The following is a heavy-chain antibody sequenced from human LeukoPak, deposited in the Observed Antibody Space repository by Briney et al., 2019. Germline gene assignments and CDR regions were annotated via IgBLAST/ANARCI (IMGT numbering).Heavy chain of an antibody. D-gene: IGHD6-19*01. CDR1: GFTFATYT. J-gene: IGHJ1*01. CDR3: AKGGAVTGTMYFQY. V-gene: IGHV3-23*01. Sequence: GGSLRLSCAASGFTFATYTMSWVRQIPGKGLEWVSAICSSGDSTYYADSAKGRFTISRDNSKNTLYLQMNSLRAEDTAMYYCAKGGAVTGTMYFQYWGQGTLVTVSS. CDR2: ICSSGDST.